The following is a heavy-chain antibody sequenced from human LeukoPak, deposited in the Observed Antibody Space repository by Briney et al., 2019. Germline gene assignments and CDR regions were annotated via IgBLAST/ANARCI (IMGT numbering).Heavy chain of an antibody. J-gene: IGHJ4*02. CDR3: AAQGVFSHGGY. CDR2: IYSGGST. Sequence: GGSLRLSCAASGVTVSNNYMSWVRQAPRDGLGWVSVIYSGGSTYYTDSVKGRFTITRDTSKNTLYLQMNSLRAEDTAVYYCAAQGVFSHGGYWGQGTLVTVAS. CDR1: GVTVSNNY. V-gene: IGHV3-53*01. D-gene: IGHD3-16*01.